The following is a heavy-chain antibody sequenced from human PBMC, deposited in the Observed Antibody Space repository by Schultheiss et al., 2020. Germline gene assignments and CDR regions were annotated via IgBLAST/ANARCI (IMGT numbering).Heavy chain of an antibody. Sequence: GGSLRLSCAASGFTFSSYVMSWVRQAPGKGLEWFSAISGSGGDTYNADSVKGRFTISRDNSRNTLYLQMNSLRAEDTAVYYCAKGSASSRPYYFDYWGQGTLVTVSS. CDR2: ISGSGGDT. J-gene: IGHJ4*02. CDR3: AKGSASSRPYYFDY. CDR1: GFTFSSYV. D-gene: IGHD6-6*01. V-gene: IGHV3-23*01.